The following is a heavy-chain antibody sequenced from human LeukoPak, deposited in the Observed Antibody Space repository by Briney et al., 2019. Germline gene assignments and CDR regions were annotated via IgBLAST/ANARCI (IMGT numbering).Heavy chain of an antibody. Sequence: SETLSLTCTVSGGSISSYYWSWIRQPPGKGLEWIGYIYYSGSTNYNPSLKSRVTISVDTSKNQFPLKLSSVTAADTAGYYCARDRGFGELYWFDPWGQGTLVTVSS. V-gene: IGHV4-59*01. J-gene: IGHJ5*02. CDR1: GGSISSYY. CDR3: ARDRGFGELYWFDP. D-gene: IGHD3-10*01. CDR2: IYYSGST.